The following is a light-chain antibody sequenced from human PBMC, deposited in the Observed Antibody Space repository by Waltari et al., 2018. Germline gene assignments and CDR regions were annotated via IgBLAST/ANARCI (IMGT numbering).Light chain of an antibody. CDR3: QQRGTWPPIT. V-gene: IGKV3-11*01. Sequence: IVLTQSPVILSLSPGETATLSCRASQSVTNYLAWYQQRPGQAPRRLIYHASNRATGIPARFSGSVSGTDFTLTINSLEHEDFAVYYCQQRGTWPPITFGQGTRLEIK. CDR2: HAS. J-gene: IGKJ5*01. CDR1: QSVTNY.